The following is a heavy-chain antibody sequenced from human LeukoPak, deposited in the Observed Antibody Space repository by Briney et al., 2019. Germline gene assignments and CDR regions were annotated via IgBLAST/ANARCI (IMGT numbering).Heavy chain of an antibody. Sequence: PSETLSLTCTVSGGSIRSGRHSRAWIRQPPGKGLEWIGSIYYSGSTYYNPSLENRVTISIDTSKNHFSLKLSSLSAADTSVYYCAKRDDSGGNLVDLWGQGTLVTVS. CDR1: GGSIRSGRHS. J-gene: IGHJ4*02. CDR3: AKRDDSGGNLVDL. CDR2: IYYSGST. V-gene: IGHV4-39*02. D-gene: IGHD3-22*01.